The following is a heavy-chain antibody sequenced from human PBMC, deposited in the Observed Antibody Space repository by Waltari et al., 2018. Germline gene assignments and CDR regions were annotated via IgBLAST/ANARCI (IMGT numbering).Heavy chain of an antibody. V-gene: IGHV4-34*02. Sequence: QVQLQQRGAGLLQPSETLSLTCGVYGGSFSGYYWGWIRQPPGKGLEWIGEINHAGNRNYNPSLRSRVTMLVDTSRSQFSLKLSSMTAADTALYYCVRLEDCSGPGGNCYSGDSFALDVWGQGTTVTVSS. CDR3: VRLEDCSGPGGNCYSGDSFALDV. D-gene: IGHD2-21*02. J-gene: IGHJ6*02. CDR1: GGSFSGYY. CDR2: INHAGNR.